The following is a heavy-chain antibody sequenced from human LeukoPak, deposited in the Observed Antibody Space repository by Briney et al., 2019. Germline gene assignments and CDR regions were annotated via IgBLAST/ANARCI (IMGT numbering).Heavy chain of an antibody. CDR1: GGSISSYY. J-gene: IGHJ4*02. Sequence: SGTLSLTCTVSGGSISSYYWSWIRQPPGKGLEWIGYTYYSGSTNYNPSLKSRVTISVDTSKNQFSLNLSSVTAADTAVYYCTGNYYGSGSYADFDYWGQGTLVTVSS. D-gene: IGHD3-10*01. CDR3: TGNYYGSGSYADFDY. CDR2: TYYSGST. V-gene: IGHV4-59*01.